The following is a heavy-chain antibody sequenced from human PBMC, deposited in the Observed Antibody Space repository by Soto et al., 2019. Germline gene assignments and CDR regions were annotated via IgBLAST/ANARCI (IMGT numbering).Heavy chain of an antibody. CDR2: IYYNGNT. CDR1: GGSISSSSYY. V-gene: IGHV4-39*01. Sequence: QLRLQEAGPGLVKPSETLSLTCTVSGGSISSSSYYWGWIRQPPGKGPEWIGAIYYNGNTYYNPSLKSRVTMSVDTSKNKFSPKLSSATAADTAMYYCARQTGVFGHYFDYWGQGTLVTVSS. CDR3: ARQTGVFGHYFDY. J-gene: IGHJ4*02. D-gene: IGHD3-16*01.